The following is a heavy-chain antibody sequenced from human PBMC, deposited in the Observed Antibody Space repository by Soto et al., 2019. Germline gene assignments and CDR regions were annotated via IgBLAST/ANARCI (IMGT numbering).Heavy chain of an antibody. J-gene: IGHJ4*02. CDR2: IYPGDSDT. Sequence: PGESLKISCKGSGYSFTSYWIGWVRQMPGKGLEWMGIIYPGDSDTRYSPSFQGQVTISADKSISTAYLQWSSLKASDTATYYCARQAYCGGDCTTVFDYWGQGTLVTVSS. D-gene: IGHD2-21*02. CDR1: GYSFTSYW. V-gene: IGHV5-51*01. CDR3: ARQAYCGGDCTTVFDY.